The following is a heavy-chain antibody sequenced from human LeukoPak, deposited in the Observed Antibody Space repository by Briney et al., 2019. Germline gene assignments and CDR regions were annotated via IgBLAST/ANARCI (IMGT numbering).Heavy chain of an antibody. J-gene: IGHJ5*02. V-gene: IGHV3-30*02. Sequence: GGSLRLSCVASGFTFSSYGMHWVRLAPGKGLDWVAFIRFDGSDQYYADSVKGRFTISRDNSKNTLYLQMNSLRGDDTAMYYCVRGYNYNRFDPWGQGTQVTVSS. CDR2: IRFDGSDQ. CDR1: GFTFSSYG. CDR3: VRGYNYNRFDP. D-gene: IGHD3-22*01.